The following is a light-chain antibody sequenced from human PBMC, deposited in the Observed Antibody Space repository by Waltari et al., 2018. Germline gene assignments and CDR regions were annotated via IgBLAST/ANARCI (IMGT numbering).Light chain of an antibody. CDR3: QNHERLPAT. CDR2: AAS. J-gene: IGKJ1*01. CDR1: QSVSKY. V-gene: IGKV3-20*01. Sequence: IVLTQSPGPLSLSPGERATLSCRASQSVSKYLAWYQQRPGQAPRLLIYAASTRATGIPDRFSGSVFGTDFSLTISRLEPEDFAVYYCQNHERLPATFGQGTKVEIK.